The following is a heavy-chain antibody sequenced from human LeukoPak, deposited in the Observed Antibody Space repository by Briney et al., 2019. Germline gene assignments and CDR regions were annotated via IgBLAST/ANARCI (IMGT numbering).Heavy chain of an antibody. CDR2: IYYTGNN. J-gene: IGHJ4*02. CDR3: AREFYCSGGICYDY. V-gene: IGHV4-59*12. CDR1: GGSISSYY. Sequence: SETLSLTCTASGGSISSYYWNWIRQPPGKGLEWIGYIYYTGNNNYNPSLKSRVTMSVDTSKNQFSLKLSSVTAADTAVYYCAREFYCSGGICYDYWGQGTLVTVSS. D-gene: IGHD2-15*01.